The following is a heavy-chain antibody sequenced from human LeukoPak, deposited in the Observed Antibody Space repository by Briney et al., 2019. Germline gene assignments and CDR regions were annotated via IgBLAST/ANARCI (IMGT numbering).Heavy chain of an antibody. CDR2: IYTSGST. V-gene: IGHV4-4*07. Sequence: SETLSLTCTVSGGSISSYYWSWIRQPAGKGLGWIGRIYTSGSTNYNPSLKSRVTMSVDTSKNQFPLKLSSVTAADTAVYYCARGSGDYSTKGPYYYYYMDVWGKGTTVTVSS. J-gene: IGHJ6*03. CDR3: ARGSGDYSTKGPYYYYYMDV. CDR1: GGSISSYY. D-gene: IGHD3-10*01.